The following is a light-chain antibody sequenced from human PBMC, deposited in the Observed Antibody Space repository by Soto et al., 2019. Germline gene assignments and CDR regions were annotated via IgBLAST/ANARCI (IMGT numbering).Light chain of an antibody. Sequence: EIVLTQSPANLCLSPGERATVSCRASKSINNYLAWYQQKPGQAPRLLIYDTSNRATGIPARFSGSGSGTDFSLTISSLEPEDFAVYYCHQRSNWPLTFAGGTKVEIK. V-gene: IGKV3-11*01. J-gene: IGKJ4*01. CDR1: KSINNY. CDR3: HQRSNWPLT. CDR2: DTS.